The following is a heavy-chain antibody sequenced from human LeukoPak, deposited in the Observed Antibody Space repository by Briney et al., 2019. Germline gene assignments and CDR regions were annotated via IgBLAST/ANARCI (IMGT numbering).Heavy chain of an antibody. Sequence: SETLSLTCAVSGYSISSGYYWGWIRQPPGKGLEWIGSIYHSGSTYYNPSLKSRVTISVDMSKNQFSLKLSSVTAADTAVYYCARSSYCSGGSCQRDWFDPWGQGTLVTVSS. V-gene: IGHV4-38-2*01. J-gene: IGHJ5*02. CDR1: GYSISSGYY. CDR3: ARSSYCSGGSCQRDWFDP. CDR2: IYHSGST. D-gene: IGHD2-15*01.